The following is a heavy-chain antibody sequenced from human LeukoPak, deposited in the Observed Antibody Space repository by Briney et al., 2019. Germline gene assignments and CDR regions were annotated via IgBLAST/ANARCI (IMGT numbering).Heavy chain of an antibody. CDR1: GGSISSSSYY. CDR3: ARGRVTQGYDSSGYNWFDP. CDR2: IYYSGST. Sequence: SETLSLTCTVSGGSISSSSYYWSWIRQPPGKGLEWIGSIYYSGSTYYNPSLKSRVTISVDTSKNQFSLKLSSVTAADTAVYYCARGRVTQGYDSSGYNWFDPWGQGTLVTVSS. D-gene: IGHD3-22*01. V-gene: IGHV4-39*07. J-gene: IGHJ5*02.